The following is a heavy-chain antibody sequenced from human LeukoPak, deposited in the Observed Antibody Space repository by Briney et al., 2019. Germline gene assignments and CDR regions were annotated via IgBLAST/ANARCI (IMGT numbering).Heavy chain of an antibody. V-gene: IGHV3-33*01. CDR3: ARGDPTVTTKQNFDY. CDR1: GFSFSNYD. Sequence: GRSLRLSCAASGFSFSNYDMRWVRQAPGKGLEWVAVIWYDGSNKYYADSVKGRFTISRDNSKNTLYLQMNSLRVEDTAVYYCARGDPTVTTKQNFDYWGQGTLVTVSS. J-gene: IGHJ4*02. D-gene: IGHD4-17*01. CDR2: IWYDGSNK.